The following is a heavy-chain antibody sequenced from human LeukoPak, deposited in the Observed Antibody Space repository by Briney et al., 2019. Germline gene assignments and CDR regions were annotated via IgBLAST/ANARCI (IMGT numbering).Heavy chain of an antibody. CDR3: ARPGPLRLGELSLFY. CDR1: GYTFTSYY. CDR2: INPSGGST. D-gene: IGHD3-16*02. V-gene: IGHV1-46*01. Sequence: ASVKVSCKASGYTFTSYYMHWVRQAPGQGLEWMGIINPSGGSTSYAQRFQGRVTMTRDMSTSTDYMELSSLRSEDTAVYYCARPGPLRLGELSLFYWGQGTLVTVSS. J-gene: IGHJ4*02.